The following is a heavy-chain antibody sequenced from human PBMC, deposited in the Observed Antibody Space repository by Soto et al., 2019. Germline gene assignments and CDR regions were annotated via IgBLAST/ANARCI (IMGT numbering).Heavy chain of an antibody. V-gene: IGHV3-33*08. CDR3: AREKDSTMGPSFDS. CDR2: IWYDGSNK. CDR1: GFTFSSYG. J-gene: IGHJ4*02. D-gene: IGHD5-18*01. Sequence: ESGGGVVQPGKSLRLSCAASGFTFSSYGMHWVRQAPGKGLEWVAVIWYDGSNKDYADSVKGRFTISRDNSKNTLYLQINSLRAGDTAVYYCAREKDSTMGPSFDSWGQGTLVSVSS.